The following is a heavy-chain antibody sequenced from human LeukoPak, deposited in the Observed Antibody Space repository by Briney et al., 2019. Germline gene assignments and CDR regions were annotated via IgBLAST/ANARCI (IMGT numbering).Heavy chain of an antibody. CDR1: GYTFTNYG. D-gene: IGHD6-13*01. V-gene: IGHV1-2*02. Sequence: ASVKVSCKASGYTFTNYGISWVRQAPGQGLEWMGWINPNSGGTNYAQKFQGRVTMTRDTSISTAYMELSRLRSDDTAVYYCARDWAAAGIFDYWGQGTLVTVSS. CDR2: INPNSGGT. J-gene: IGHJ4*02. CDR3: ARDWAAAGIFDY.